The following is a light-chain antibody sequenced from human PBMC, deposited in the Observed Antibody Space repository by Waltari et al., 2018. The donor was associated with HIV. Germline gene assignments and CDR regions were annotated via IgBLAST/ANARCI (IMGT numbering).Light chain of an antibody. CDR3: MQALQTPPA. V-gene: IGKV2-28*01. J-gene: IGKJ2*01. Sequence: DIVMTQSPLSLPVTPGEPASISCRSSQSLLHSNGFNYLDWYLQKPGQSPQLLIYLDSNRAPGGPDRFSGSGSGTDFTLKISRVEAEDVGVYYCMQALQTPPAFGQGTKLEIK. CDR2: LDS. CDR1: QSLLHSNGFNY.